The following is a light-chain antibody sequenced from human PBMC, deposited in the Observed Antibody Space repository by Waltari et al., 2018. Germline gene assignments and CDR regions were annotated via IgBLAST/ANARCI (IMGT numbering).Light chain of an antibody. V-gene: IGLV2-14*01. CDR3: SSYTSSSTPRV. J-gene: IGLJ1*01. Sequence: QSALTQPASVSGSPGQSITISCTGTSSDVGGYNYIPWYQQHPGKAPKLMIYEVSNRPSGVSNRFSGSKSGNTASLTISGLQAEDEADYYCSSYTSSSTPRVFGTGTKVTVL. CDR1: SSDVGGYNY. CDR2: EVS.